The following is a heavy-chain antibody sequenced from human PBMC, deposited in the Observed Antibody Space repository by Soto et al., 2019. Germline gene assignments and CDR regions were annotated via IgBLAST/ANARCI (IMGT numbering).Heavy chain of an antibody. D-gene: IGHD3-10*01. CDR3: ARVILMYYYGSGSSPSAFDI. V-gene: IGHV4-30-4*01. Sequence: SETLSLTCTVSGGSISSGDYYWSWIRQPPGKGLEWIGYIYYSGSTYYNPSLKSRVTISVDTSKNQFSLKLSSVTAADTAVYYCARVILMYYYGSGSSPSAFDIWGQGTMVTVSS. J-gene: IGHJ3*02. CDR2: IYYSGST. CDR1: GGSISSGDYY.